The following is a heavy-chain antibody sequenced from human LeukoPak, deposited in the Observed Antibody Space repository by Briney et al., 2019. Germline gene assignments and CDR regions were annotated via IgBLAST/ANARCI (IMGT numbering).Heavy chain of an antibody. CDR3: ASGWELLD. D-gene: IGHD2-15*01. CDR2: INHSGST. Sequence: SETLSLTCAVYGGSSSGFYWSWIRQPPGKGLEWIGEINHSGSTNYDASLKSRVTIAVDTSKYQFSLKLSSVPAADTAVYYCASGWELLDWGQGTVVTVSS. V-gene: IGHV4-34*01. CDR1: GGSSSGFY. J-gene: IGHJ4*02.